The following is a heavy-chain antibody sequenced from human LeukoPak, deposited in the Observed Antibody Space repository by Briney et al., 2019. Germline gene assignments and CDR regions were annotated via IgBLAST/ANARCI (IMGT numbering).Heavy chain of an antibody. CDR1: GYTFTNHW. CDR2: INPSAGST. V-gene: IGHV1-46*01. Sequence: ASVKVSCKASGYTFTNHWMHWVRQAPGQGIEWMGIINPSAGSTGYAQKFQGRVTMTRDTSTSTVFMELSSLRSEDTAVYYCARKPYSGSYYELDYWGQGTLVTVSS. D-gene: IGHD1-26*01. J-gene: IGHJ4*02. CDR3: ARKPYSGSYYELDY.